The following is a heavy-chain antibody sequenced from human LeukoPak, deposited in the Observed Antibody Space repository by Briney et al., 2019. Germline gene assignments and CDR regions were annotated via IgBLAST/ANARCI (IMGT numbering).Heavy chain of an antibody. CDR3: TTDVQQLVATGSPPGIDY. V-gene: IGHV3-15*01. J-gene: IGHJ4*02. CDR1: GFTFSNAW. Sequence: NPGGSLRLSCAASGFTFSNAWMSWVRQAPGKGLEWVGRIKSKTDGGTTDYAAPVKGRFTISRDDSKNTLYLQMNSLKTEDTAVYYCTTDVQQLVATGSPPGIDYWGQGTLVTVSS. CDR2: IKSKTDGGTT. D-gene: IGHD6-13*01.